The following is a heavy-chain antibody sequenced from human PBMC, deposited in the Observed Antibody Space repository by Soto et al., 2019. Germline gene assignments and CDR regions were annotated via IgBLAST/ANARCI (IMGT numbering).Heavy chain of an antibody. CDR3: AILLWFGELLSDY. CDR2: INHSGST. CDR1: CGAFSGYY. D-gene: IGHD3-10*01. V-gene: IGHV4-34*01. Sequence: SETLSLTCAFYCGAFSGYYWSWIRQPPGKGLEWIGEINHSGSTNYNPSLKSRVTISVDTSKNQFSLKLSSVTAADTAVYYCAILLWFGELLSDYWGQGTLVT. J-gene: IGHJ4*02.